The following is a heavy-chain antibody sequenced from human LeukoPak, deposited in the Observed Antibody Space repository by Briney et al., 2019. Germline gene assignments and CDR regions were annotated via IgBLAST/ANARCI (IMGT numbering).Heavy chain of an antibody. CDR3: AKRGVVIRVILVGFHKEAYYFDS. CDR2: ISGSGGST. CDR1: GITLSNHG. V-gene: IGHV3-23*01. J-gene: IGHJ4*02. Sequence: GGSLRLSCAVSGITLSNHGMSWVRQAPGKGLEWVAGISGSGGSTNYADSVKGRFTISRDNPKNTLFLQMKSLRAEDTAVYFCAKRGVVIRVILVGFHKEAYYFDSWGQGALVTVSS. D-gene: IGHD3-22*01.